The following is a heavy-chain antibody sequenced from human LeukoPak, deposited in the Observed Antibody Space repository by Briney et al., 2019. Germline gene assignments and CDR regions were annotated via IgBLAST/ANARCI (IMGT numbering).Heavy chain of an antibody. J-gene: IGHJ4*02. D-gene: IGHD5-18*01. Sequence: SVKVSCKASGGTFSIYAISWVRQAPGQGLEWMGGIIPMFGTANYAQKFQGRVTITADESTSTAYMELSSLRSEDTAVYYCARADTAMVYFDYWGQGTLVTVSS. CDR1: GGTFSIYA. CDR3: ARADTAMVYFDY. V-gene: IGHV1-69*13. CDR2: IIPMFGTA.